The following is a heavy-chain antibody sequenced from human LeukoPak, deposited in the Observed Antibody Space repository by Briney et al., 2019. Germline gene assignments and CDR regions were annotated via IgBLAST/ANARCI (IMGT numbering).Heavy chain of an antibody. CDR1: GFIYNNYA. Sequence: PGGSLRLSCAASGFIYNNYAMSWVRQAPGKGLEWVSGISGSGGSTYYADSVKGRFTISRDNSKNTLYLQMNSLRAEDTAVCYCAKGGSSWSAYFQHWGQGTLVTVSS. V-gene: IGHV3-23*01. CDR2: ISGSGGST. D-gene: IGHD6-13*01. CDR3: AKGGSSWSAYFQH. J-gene: IGHJ1*01.